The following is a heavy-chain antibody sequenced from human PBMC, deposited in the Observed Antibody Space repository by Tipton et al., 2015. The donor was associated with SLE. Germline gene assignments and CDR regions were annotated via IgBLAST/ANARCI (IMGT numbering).Heavy chain of an antibody. V-gene: IGHV4-4*02. CDR1: GGSISSRNW. CDR3: ARVNERAFDI. CDR2: FYHSGST. Sequence: GSLRLSCAVSGGSISSRNWWSWVRQPPGKGLEWIGEFYHSGSTNYNPSLKSRVTISEDKSKIQFSRKLSSVTAADTAVYYCARVNERAFDIWGQGTMVTVSS. J-gene: IGHJ3*02.